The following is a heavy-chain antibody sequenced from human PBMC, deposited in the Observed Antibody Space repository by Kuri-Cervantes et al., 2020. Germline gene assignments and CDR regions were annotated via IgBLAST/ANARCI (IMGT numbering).Heavy chain of an antibody. Sequence: ASVKVSCKASGYTFTSYDINWVRQATGQGLEWMGWMNPNSGNTGYAQKFQGRVTMTRNTSISTAYMELRSLRSDDTAVYYCASRGDRSSGWYLWGQGTLVTVSS. CDR2: MNPNSGNT. V-gene: IGHV1-8*01. J-gene: IGHJ4*02. CDR1: GYTFTSYD. D-gene: IGHD6-19*01. CDR3: ASRGDRSSGWYL.